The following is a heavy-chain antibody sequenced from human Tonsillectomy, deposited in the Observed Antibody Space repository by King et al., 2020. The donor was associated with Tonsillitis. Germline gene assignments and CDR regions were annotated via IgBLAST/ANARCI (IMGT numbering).Heavy chain of an antibody. CDR1: GFTFNTPT. V-gene: IGHV3-21*01. CDR2: ISSSSSYI. D-gene: IGHD4-17*01. Sequence: VQLVESGGGLVKPGGSLRLSCSASGFTFNTPTMNWVRQAPGKGLEWVSSISSSSSYIDYADSVKGRFTLSRDNAKNSLYLQMNSLRAEDTAVYYCVREYDYGNYYDYWGQGTLVTVSS. J-gene: IGHJ4*02. CDR3: VREYDYGNYYDY.